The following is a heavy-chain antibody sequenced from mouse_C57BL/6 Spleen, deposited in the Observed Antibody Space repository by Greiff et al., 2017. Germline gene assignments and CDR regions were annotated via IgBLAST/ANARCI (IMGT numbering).Heavy chain of an antibody. J-gene: IGHJ1*03. CDR2: IWRGGST. CDR1: GFSLTSYG. D-gene: IGHD1-1*01. V-gene: IGHV2-5*01. CDR3: AKNYGSSYGYWYFDV. Sequence: QVQLQQSGPGLVQPSQSLSITCTVSGFSLTSYGVHWVRQSPGKGLEWLGVIWRGGSTDYNAAFMSRLSITKDNSKSQVFFKMNILQADDTAIYYCAKNYGSSYGYWYFDVWGTGTTVTVSS.